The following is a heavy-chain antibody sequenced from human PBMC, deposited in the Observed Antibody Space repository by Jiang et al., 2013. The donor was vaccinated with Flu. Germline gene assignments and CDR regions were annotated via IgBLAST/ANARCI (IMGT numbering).Heavy chain of an antibody. D-gene: IGHD5-24*01. CDR3: ARHNEETATTMGVYYFDS. J-gene: IGHJ4*02. CDR1: GGSISSNSHY. CDR2: ISYTGST. V-gene: IGHV4-39*01. Sequence: GLVKPSETLSLTCTVSGGSISSNSHYWAWIRQPPGKGLEWIGTISYTGSTYYSPSLKSRVTISVDTSKNQFSLKLTSVTAADTAVYFCARHNEETATTMGVYYFDSWGRGTLVTVSS.